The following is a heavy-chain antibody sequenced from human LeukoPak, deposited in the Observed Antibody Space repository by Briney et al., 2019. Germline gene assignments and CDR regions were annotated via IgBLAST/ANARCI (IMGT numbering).Heavy chain of an antibody. D-gene: IGHD5-24*01. CDR1: GDSVVSNSTA. Sequence: SQTPSLTCVISGDSVVSNSTACNWIRQSPSRGLEWLGRTYYRSKWYNEYAVSVKSRITINLDTSKNQFSLQLKSVTPEDTAVYYCARGGQGDGYSADEAFDFWGQGTMVTVS. V-gene: IGHV6-1*01. CDR2: TYYRSKWYN. CDR3: ARGGQGDGYSADEAFDF. J-gene: IGHJ3*01.